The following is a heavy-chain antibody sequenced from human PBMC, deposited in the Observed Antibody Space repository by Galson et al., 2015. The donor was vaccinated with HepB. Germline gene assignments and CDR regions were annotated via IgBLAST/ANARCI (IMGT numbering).Heavy chain of an antibody. CDR2: MSDNGDNT. CDR1: GFTFSSYA. J-gene: IGHJ1*01. Sequence: SLRLSCAASGFTFSSYAIMWVRQAPGKGLEWVSGMSDNGDNTFYADSVKGRFTISRDISKNTVYLQTNSLRVEDTAVYYCATRSGASGWYSYFQHWGQGTLVTVSS. V-gene: IGHV3-23*01. D-gene: IGHD6-19*01. CDR3: ATRSGASGWYSYFQH.